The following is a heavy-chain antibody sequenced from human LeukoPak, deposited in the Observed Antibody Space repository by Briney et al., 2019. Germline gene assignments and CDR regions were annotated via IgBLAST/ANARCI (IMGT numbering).Heavy chain of an antibody. J-gene: IGHJ3*02. CDR1: GFTFSSYW. Sequence: PGGSLRLSCAASGFTFSSYWMHWVRQDPGKGLVWVSRINSDGSSTSYADSVKGRFTISRDNAKNTLYLQMNSLRAEDTAVYYCARDRVEMATLGAFDIWGQGTMVTVSS. V-gene: IGHV3-74*01. D-gene: IGHD5-24*01. CDR2: INSDGSST. CDR3: ARDRVEMATLGAFDI.